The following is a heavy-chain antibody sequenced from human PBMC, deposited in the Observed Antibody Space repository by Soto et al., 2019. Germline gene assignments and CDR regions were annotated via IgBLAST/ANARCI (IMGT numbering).Heavy chain of an antibody. CDR1: GVTFSSYA. J-gene: IGHJ4*02. Sequence: QVQLVQSGAEVKKPGSSVKVSCSASGVTFSSYAFTWVRQAPGQGLEWMGNIIPVFRTSTYAQRFQGRLTMSADESANTVYMELSSLSSEATAVYFCAKDGSWDGGGGESWGQGTLVIVSS. CDR2: IIPVFRTS. D-gene: IGHD3-16*01. V-gene: IGHV1-69*18. CDR3: AKDGSWDGGGGES.